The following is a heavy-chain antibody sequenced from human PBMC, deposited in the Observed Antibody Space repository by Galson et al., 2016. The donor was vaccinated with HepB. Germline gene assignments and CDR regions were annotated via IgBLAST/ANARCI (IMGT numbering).Heavy chain of an antibody. CDR2: INHSGIT. CDR1: GGSLSGAY. D-gene: IGHD6-19*01. J-gene: IGHJ4*02. Sequence: ETLSLTCSVSGGSLSGAYWNWIRQPPGRGLVWIGEINHSGITNYSPSVKTRVTISIDTSKNQFSLRLTSVTAADTAVYYCARGKGWYHLDSWGQGTLATVSS. CDR3: ARGKGWYHLDS. V-gene: IGHV4-34*01.